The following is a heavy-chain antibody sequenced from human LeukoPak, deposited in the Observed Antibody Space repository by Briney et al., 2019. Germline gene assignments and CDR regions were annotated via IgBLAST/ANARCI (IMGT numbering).Heavy chain of an antibody. Sequence: PSETLSLTCTVSGGSISSSSYYWGWIRQPPGKGLEWIGSIYYSGSTYYNPSLKSRVTISVDTSKNQFSLKLSSVTAADTAVYYCARQEGGYYETMWDYWGQGTLVTVSS. J-gene: IGHJ4*02. V-gene: IGHV4-39*01. CDR3: ARQEGGYYETMWDY. D-gene: IGHD3-22*01. CDR2: IYYSGST. CDR1: GGSISSSSYY.